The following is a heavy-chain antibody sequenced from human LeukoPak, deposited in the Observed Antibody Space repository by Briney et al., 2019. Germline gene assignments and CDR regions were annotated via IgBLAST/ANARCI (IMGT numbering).Heavy chain of an antibody. CDR3: ARDMYGDYVYFDY. V-gene: IGHV3-48*03. Sequence: GGSLRLSCAASGFTFSSYEMNWVRQAPGKGLEWVSYISSGSTIYDADSVKGRFTISRDNAKNSLYLQMNSLRAEDTAVYYCARDMYGDYVYFDYWGQGTLVTVSS. J-gene: IGHJ4*02. CDR2: ISSGSTI. CDR1: GFTFSSYE. D-gene: IGHD4-17*01.